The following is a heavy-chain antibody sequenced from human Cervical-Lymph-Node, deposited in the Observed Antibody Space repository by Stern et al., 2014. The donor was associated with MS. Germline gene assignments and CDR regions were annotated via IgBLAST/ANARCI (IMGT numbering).Heavy chain of an antibody. CDR1: GYTFTSYG. J-gene: IGHJ5*02. CDR2: SSGHSDNT. D-gene: IGHD1-1*01. V-gene: IGHV1-18*01. Sequence: VQLVESGAEAKKPGASVKVSCKASGYTFTSYGISWLRQAPGQGLEWLGWSSGHSDNTHYAQKMQGRVTMTTDTSTTTAYMELRNLRSDDTAVYYCARHSDWSWFDPWGQGTLVTVFS. CDR3: ARHSDWSWFDP.